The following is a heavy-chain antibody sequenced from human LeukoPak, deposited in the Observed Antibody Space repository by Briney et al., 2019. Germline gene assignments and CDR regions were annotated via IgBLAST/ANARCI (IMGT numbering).Heavy chain of an antibody. D-gene: IGHD3-10*01. CDR2: IIPIFGTA. CDR3: ARDPSMIRGENTPYFDY. CDR1: GGTFSSYA. J-gene: IGHJ4*02. Sequence: SVKVSCKASGGTFSSYAISWVRQAPGQGLEWMGGIIPIFGTADYAQKFQGRVTITADESTSTAYMELNSLRSEDTAVCYCARDPSMIRGENTPYFDYWGQGTPVTVSS. V-gene: IGHV1-69*13.